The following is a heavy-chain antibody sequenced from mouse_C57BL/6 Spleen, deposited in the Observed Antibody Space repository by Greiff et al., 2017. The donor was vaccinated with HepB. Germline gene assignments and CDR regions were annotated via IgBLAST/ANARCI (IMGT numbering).Heavy chain of an antibody. CDR3: AIPDDYDVVYYAMDY. J-gene: IGHJ4*01. CDR2: IHPSDSDT. CDR1: GYTFTSYW. Sequence: QVQLQQPGAELVKPGASVKVSCKASGYTFTSYWMHWVKQRPGQGLEWIGRIHPSDSDTNYNQKFKGKATLTVDKSSSTAYMQLSSLTSEDSAVYYCAIPDDYDVVYYAMDYWGQGTSVTVSS. D-gene: IGHD2-4*01. V-gene: IGHV1-74*01.